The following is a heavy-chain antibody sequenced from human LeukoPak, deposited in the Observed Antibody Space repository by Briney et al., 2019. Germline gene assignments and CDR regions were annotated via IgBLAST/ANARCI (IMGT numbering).Heavy chain of an antibody. J-gene: IGHJ3*01. CDR3: AKETSDYGDYVNAFDV. D-gene: IGHD4-17*01. CDR2: ISGSGGSR. CDR1: GFSFSTYA. Sequence: GGSLRLSCEASGFSFSTYAMSWVRQAPGKGLEWVSSISGSGGSRNYGDSVKGRFTSSRDNSKNTLLLQMNSLRAEDTAVYYCAKETSDYGDYVNAFDVWGQGTMVTVSS. V-gene: IGHV3-23*01.